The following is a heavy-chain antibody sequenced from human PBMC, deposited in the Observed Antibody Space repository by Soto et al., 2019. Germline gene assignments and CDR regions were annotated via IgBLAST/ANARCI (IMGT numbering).Heavy chain of an antibody. Sequence: QVQLQQWGAGLLKPSETLSLTCAVYGGSFSGYYWSWIRQPPGKGLEWIGEINHSGSTNYNPSLKRRVTISVDTSKNQFSLKLSSVTAADTAVYYCARRITRLRRKEYYYGMDVWGQGTTVTVSS. V-gene: IGHV4-34*01. J-gene: IGHJ6*02. CDR2: INHSGST. D-gene: IGHD4-17*01. CDR1: GGSFSGYY. CDR3: ARRITRLRRKEYYYGMDV.